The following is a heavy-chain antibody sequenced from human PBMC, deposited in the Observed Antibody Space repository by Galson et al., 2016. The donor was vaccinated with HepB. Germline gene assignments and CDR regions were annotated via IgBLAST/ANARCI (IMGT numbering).Heavy chain of an antibody. V-gene: IGHV3-9*01. CDR3: AKARSTNAYKVFDY. Sequence: SLRLSCAASGFTFSSSTVGWVRQAPGKGLEWVSGIGWNSAYIDYADSVKGRFTISRDNAKNSLYLQMDSLRPEDTALYYCAKARSTNAYKVFDYWGQGALVTVSS. J-gene: IGHJ4*02. CDR1: GFTFSSST. CDR2: IGWNSAYI. D-gene: IGHD5-24*01.